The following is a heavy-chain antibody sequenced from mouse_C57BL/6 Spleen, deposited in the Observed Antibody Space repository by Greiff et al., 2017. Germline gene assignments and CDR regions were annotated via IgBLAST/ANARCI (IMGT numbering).Heavy chain of an antibody. CDR1: GYTFTSYW. J-gene: IGHJ1*03. CDR2: IDPSDSYT. V-gene: IGHV1-50*01. Sequence: VQLQQPGAELVKPGASVKLSCKASGYTFTSYWMQWVKQRPGQGLEWIGEIDPSDSYTNYNQKFKGKATLTVDTSSSTAYMQLSSLTSEDSAVYYCARGGDYDGWYFDVWGTGTTVTVSS. D-gene: IGHD2-4*01. CDR3: ARGGDYDGWYFDV.